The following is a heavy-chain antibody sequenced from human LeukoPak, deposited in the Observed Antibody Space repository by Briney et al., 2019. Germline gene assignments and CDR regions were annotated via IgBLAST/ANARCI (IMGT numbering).Heavy chain of an antibody. CDR1: GFTFGTYW. Sequence: PWGSLVLSCAASGFTFGTYWMSWLRQAPGKGLEWVANIQLDGREKNCVGTVKARCPISRDNAKSSLYLQMNSLRDEHTAVYYCARAYSYVLYWGQGTLVTVSS. D-gene: IGHD5-18*01. CDR2: IQLDGREK. J-gene: IGHJ4*02. V-gene: IGHV3-7*04. CDR3: ARAYSYVLY.